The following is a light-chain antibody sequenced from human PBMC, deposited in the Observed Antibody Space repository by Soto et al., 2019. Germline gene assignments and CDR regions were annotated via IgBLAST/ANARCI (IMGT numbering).Light chain of an antibody. CDR1: QSVSID. CDR2: YTS. CDR3: QQHNQWPIT. V-gene: IGKV3-15*01. J-gene: IGKJ5*01. Sequence: EVVMTQSPATLSVSPAERATLSCRASQSVSIDLAWYKQKPGQAPRLLIYYTSTRAPGFPARCSGRGSGTEFTLTINSLQSEDSAVYDCQQHNQWPITFGQGTRLEIK.